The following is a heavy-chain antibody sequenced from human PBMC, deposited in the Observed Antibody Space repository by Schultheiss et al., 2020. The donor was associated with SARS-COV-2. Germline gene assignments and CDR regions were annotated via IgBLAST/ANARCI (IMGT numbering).Heavy chain of an antibody. Sequence: SETLSLTCAVYGGSFSGYYWSWIRQPPGTGLEWIGYIYYSGSTNYNPSLESRVTISADTSKNQFSLNLSSVTATDTAVYYCASTSDIVVAVATTWGQGTLVTVSS. CDR1: GGSFSGYY. CDR3: ASTSDIVVAVATT. J-gene: IGHJ1*01. V-gene: IGHV4-34*01. CDR2: IYYSGST. D-gene: IGHD2-15*01.